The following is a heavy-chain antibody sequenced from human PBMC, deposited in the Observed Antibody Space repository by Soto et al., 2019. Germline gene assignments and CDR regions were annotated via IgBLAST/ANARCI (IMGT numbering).Heavy chain of an antibody. CDR1: GGSVSSGSYY. CDR2: IYSSGST. Sequence: QVQLQESGPGLVKPSETLSLTCTVSGGSVSSGSYYSSWIRQPPGKGLEWIGYIYSSGSTSYNPPLKSRVTISVDTSKNQFSLKLSSVTAADTAVYYCARDGDGYNYWGQGTLVTVSS. J-gene: IGHJ4*02. CDR3: ARDGDGYNY. D-gene: IGHD5-12*01. V-gene: IGHV4-61*01.